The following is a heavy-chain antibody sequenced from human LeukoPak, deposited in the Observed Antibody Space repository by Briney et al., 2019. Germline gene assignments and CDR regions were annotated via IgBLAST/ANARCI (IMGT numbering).Heavy chain of an antibody. Sequence: PGGSLRLSCAASGFTFSSYSMNWVRQAPGKGLEWVSSISSRSSYIFSADSVKGRFTISSDNAKNSLYLQMNSLGAEDTAVYYCARSNWFDPWGQGTLVTVSS. V-gene: IGHV3-21*01. CDR2: ISSRSSYI. CDR1: GFTFSSYS. J-gene: IGHJ5*02. CDR3: ARSNWFDP.